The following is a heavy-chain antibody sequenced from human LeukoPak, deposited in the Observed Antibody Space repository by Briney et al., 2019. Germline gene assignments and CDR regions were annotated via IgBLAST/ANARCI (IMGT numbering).Heavy chain of an antibody. CDR1: GFTFSSYS. CDR3: ARDPNGDYIGTFDM. J-gene: IGHJ3*02. D-gene: IGHD4-17*01. CDR2: ISGSGGST. Sequence: PGGSLRLSCAASGFTFSSYSMNWVRQAPGKGLEWVSSISGSGGSTQYADSVQGRFAISRDNSKNTLYLQMNSLRAEDTAVYFCARDPNGDYIGTFDMWGRGTMVSVSS. V-gene: IGHV3-23*01.